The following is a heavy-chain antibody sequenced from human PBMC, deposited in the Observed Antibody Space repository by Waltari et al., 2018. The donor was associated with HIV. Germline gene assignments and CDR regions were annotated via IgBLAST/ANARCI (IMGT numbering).Heavy chain of an antibody. CDR2: IYYSGST. J-gene: IGHJ6*02. CDR1: GGSISSSSYY. V-gene: IGHV4-39*07. D-gene: IGHD2-15*01. Sequence: QLQLQESGPGLVKPSETLSLTCTVSGGSISSSSYYWGWIRQPPGKGLEWIGSIYYSGSTYYNPSLKSRVTISVDTSKNQFSLKLSSVTAADTAVYYCASDKLPGNSYYYYGMDVWGQGTTVTVSS. CDR3: ASDKLPGNSYYYYGMDV.